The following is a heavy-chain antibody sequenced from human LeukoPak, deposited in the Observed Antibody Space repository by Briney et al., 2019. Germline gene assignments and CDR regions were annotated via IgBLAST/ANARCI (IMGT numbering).Heavy chain of an antibody. D-gene: IGHD6-6*01. CDR1: GGSISSYY. Sequence: SETLSLTCTVSGGSISSYYWSWIRQSPGKGLEWIGYIYYSGSTNYNPSLKSRVTISVDTSKNQFSLKLSSVTAADTAVYYCARMDGSSTYYFDYWGQGTLVTVSS. J-gene: IGHJ4*02. CDR2: IYYSGST. V-gene: IGHV4-59*01. CDR3: ARMDGSSTYYFDY.